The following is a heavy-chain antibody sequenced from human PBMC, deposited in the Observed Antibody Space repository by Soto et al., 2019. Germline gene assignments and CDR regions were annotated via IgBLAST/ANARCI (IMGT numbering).Heavy chain of an antibody. J-gene: IGHJ4*02. CDR2: VIPALDTR. CDR1: GGTFNSYT. V-gene: IGHV1-69*08. Sequence: QVQLVQSAAEVKKPGSSVKVSCKTSGGTFNSYTFSWVRQAPGQGLEWMGRVIPALDTRTYSRKFQGRITNTADKITNNILLELSSLTSEDAALYFCAARSCTSTTCFHPGTYWGQGTLVAVSS. CDR3: AARSCTSTTCFHPGTY. D-gene: IGHD2-8*01.